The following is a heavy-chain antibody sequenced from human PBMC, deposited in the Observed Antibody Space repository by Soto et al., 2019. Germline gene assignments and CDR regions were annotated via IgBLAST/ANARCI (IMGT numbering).Heavy chain of an antibody. CDR2: IHHSGST. CDR1: GGSISSGGYY. D-gene: IGHD3-10*01. V-gene: IGHV4-31*03. J-gene: IGHJ1*01. CDR3: VRGVLS. Sequence: QVQLQESGPGLVKASQTLSLTCTVSGGSISSGGYYWTWIRQHPGKGLEWIGNIHHSGSTFYNPSLKSRVSISVDTSKNQFSLKLRSVTAADTAVYFCVRGVLSWGQGTLVTVSS.